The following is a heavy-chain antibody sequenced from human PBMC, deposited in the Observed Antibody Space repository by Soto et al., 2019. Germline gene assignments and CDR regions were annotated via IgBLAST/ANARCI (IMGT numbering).Heavy chain of an antibody. CDR1: GFSFSSYA. J-gene: IGHJ5*02. D-gene: IGHD6-13*01. Sequence: RVSCAASGFSFSSYAMSWVRQAPGKGLEWVSAISGSGGSTYYADSVKGRFTISRDNSKNTLYLQMNSLRAEDTAVYYCAKDRDSSSWYGPWGQGTLVTVSS. V-gene: IGHV3-23*01. CDR3: AKDRDSSSWYGP. CDR2: ISGSGGST.